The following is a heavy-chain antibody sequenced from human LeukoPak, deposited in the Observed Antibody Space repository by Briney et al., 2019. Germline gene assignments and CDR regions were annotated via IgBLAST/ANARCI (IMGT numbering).Heavy chain of an antibody. D-gene: IGHD6-13*01. Sequence: PGGSLRLSSAASGFTFDDYATHWVRQAPGKGLEWVSLISWDGGSTYYADSVKGRFTISRDNSKNSLYLQMNSLRAEDTALYYCAKEYSSRLNYFDYWGQGTLVTVSS. CDR1: GFTFDDYA. V-gene: IGHV3-43D*03. CDR2: ISWDGGST. J-gene: IGHJ4*02. CDR3: AKEYSSRLNYFDY.